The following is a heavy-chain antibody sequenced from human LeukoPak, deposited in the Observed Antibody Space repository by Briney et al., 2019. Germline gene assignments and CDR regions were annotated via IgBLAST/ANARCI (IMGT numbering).Heavy chain of an antibody. D-gene: IGHD2-2*01. J-gene: IGHJ6*04. CDR3: ARDKTAGVPAAMNYYYYGMDV. CDR2: ISYDGSNK. CDR1: GFTFSSYA. V-gene: IGHV3-30*04. Sequence: GGSLRLSCAASGFTFSSYAMHWVRQAPGKGLEWVADISYDGSNKYYADSVKGRFTISRDNSKNTLYLQMNSLRAEDTAVYYCARDKTAGVPAAMNYYYYGMDVWGKGTTVTVSS.